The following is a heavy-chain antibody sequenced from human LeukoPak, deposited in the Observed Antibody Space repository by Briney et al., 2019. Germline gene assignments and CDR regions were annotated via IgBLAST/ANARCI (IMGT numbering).Heavy chain of an antibody. V-gene: IGHV4-4*02. D-gene: IGHD4-11*01. CDR2: IYHSGST. Sequence: SETLSLTCAVSGGSISSSNWWSWVRQPPGKGLEWIGEIYHSGSTNYNPSLKSRVTISVDTSKNQFSLKLSSVTAADTAVYYCATMTTVTTRPFDIWGQGTMVTVSS. J-gene: IGHJ3*02. CDR3: ATMTTVTTRPFDI. CDR1: GGSISSSNW.